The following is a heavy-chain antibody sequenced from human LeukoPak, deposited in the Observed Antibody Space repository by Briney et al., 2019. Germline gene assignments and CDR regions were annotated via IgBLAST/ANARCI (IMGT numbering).Heavy chain of an antibody. D-gene: IGHD4-23*01. J-gene: IGHJ4*02. V-gene: IGHV4-59*08. CDR1: GGSFSGYY. CDR2: IYYSGST. Sequence: SETLSLTCAVYGGSFSGYYWSWIRQHPGKGLEWIGYIYYSGSTYYNPSLKSRVTISVDTSKNQFSLKLNSVTAADTAVYYCARHPAGNPAFRFDYWGQGTLVTVSS. CDR3: ARHPAGNPAFRFDY.